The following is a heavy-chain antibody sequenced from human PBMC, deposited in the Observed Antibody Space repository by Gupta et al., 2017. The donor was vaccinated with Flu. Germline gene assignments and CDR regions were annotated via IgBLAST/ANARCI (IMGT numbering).Heavy chain of an antibody. CDR3: ARDHTSGYFDY. V-gene: IGHV1-3*01. Sequence: QVQLVQSGAEVKKPGASVKVSCKASGYNFTSSAMHWVRQAPGQRLEWMGWINAGNGNTKYSQKFQGRVTINRDTSASTAYMELSSLRSEDTAVYYCARDHTSGYFDYWGQGTLVTVSS. J-gene: IGHJ4*02. CDR2: INAGNGNT. CDR1: GYNFTSSA. D-gene: IGHD3-10*01.